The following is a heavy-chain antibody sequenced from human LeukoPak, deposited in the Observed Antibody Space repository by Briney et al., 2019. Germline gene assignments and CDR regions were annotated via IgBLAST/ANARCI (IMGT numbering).Heavy chain of an antibody. CDR2: IKEDGSER. CDR3: ARDRGSSWFDP. D-gene: IGHD6-6*01. Sequence: GGSLRLSCEGSAFIFSGHWMNWVRQTPGKGLEWVASIKEDGSERQYVDSVKGRFSISRDNSKNTLYLQMNNLRAEDTAVCYCARDRGSSWFDPWGQGTLVTVSS. CDR1: AFIFSGHW. J-gene: IGHJ5*02. V-gene: IGHV3-7*01.